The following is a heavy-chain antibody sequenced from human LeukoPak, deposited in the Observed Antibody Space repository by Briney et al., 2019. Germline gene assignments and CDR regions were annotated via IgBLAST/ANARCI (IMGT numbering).Heavy chain of an antibody. CDR2: IIPIFGTT. Sequence: SVKVSCKASGGTFSSYAISWVRQAPGQGLEWMGGIIPIFGTTNYAQKFQGRVTITTDESTITAYMELSSLRSEDTAVYYCASTIFGPRRGYYYYYYMDVWGKGTTVTVSS. J-gene: IGHJ6*03. V-gene: IGHV1-69*05. CDR3: ASTIFGPRRGYYYYYYMDV. D-gene: IGHD3-3*01. CDR1: GGTFSSYA.